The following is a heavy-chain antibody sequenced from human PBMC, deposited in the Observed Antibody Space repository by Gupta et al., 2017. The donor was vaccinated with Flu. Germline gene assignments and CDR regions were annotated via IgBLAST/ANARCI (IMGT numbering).Heavy chain of an antibody. V-gene: IGHV4-34*01. CDR1: GGSFSGYY. CDR2: INHSGST. D-gene: IGHD2-2*01. CDR3: ARVKLGYCSSTSCYRDAFDI. J-gene: IGHJ3*02. Sequence: QVQLQQWGAGLLKPSETLSLTCAVYGGSFSGYYWSWIRQPPGKGLEWIGEINHSGSTNYNPSLKSRVTISVDTSKNQFSLKLSSVTAADTAVYYCARVKLGYCSSTSCYRDAFDIWGQGTMVTVSS.